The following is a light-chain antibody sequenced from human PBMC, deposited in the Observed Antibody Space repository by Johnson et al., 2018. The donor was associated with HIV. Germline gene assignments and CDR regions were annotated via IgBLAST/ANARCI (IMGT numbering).Light chain of an antibody. CDR3: GAWDSRLLSYV. J-gene: IGLJ1*01. Sequence: QSVLTQPPSVSAAPGQKVTISCSGSSSNIGSNYVSWYQQLPGTAPRLLISANTERPSDIPDRFSGSKSGPSATLALTWLQTWDEADYYCGAWDSRLLSYVFGTGTKVTVL. CDR2: ANT. V-gene: IGLV1-51*02. CDR1: SSNIGSNY.